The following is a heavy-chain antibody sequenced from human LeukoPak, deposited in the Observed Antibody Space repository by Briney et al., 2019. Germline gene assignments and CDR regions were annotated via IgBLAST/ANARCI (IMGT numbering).Heavy chain of an antibody. J-gene: IGHJ6*03. V-gene: IGHV4-4*07. Sequence: SETLSLTCTVSGGSFSTYYWSWIRQPAGKGLEWIGRIYTSGSNNYNPSLKSRVTMSVDTSKNQFSLKLSSVTAADTAMYYCAREVADYGGYYYYHYMDVWGKGTTVTISS. D-gene: IGHD4-23*01. CDR1: GGSFSTYY. CDR3: AREVADYGGYYYYHYMDV. CDR2: IYTSGSN.